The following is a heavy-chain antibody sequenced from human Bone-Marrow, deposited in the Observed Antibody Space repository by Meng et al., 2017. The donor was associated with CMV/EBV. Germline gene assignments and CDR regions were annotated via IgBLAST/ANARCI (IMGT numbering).Heavy chain of an antibody. CDR1: GFTFSSYG. CDR2: IWYDGSNK. V-gene: IGHV3-33*06. Sequence: GESLKISCAASGFTFSSYGMHWVRQAPGKGLEWVAVIWYDGSNKYYADSVKGRFTISRDNSKNTLYLQMNSLRAEDTAVYYCAKDRQDTGVVVITDDAFDIWGQGTMVTVSS. CDR3: AKDRQDTGVVVITDDAFDI. D-gene: IGHD3-22*01. J-gene: IGHJ3*02.